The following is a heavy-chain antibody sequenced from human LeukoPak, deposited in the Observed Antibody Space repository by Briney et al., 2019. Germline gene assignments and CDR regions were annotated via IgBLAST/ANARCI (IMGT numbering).Heavy chain of an antibody. CDR1: GFTFSSYG. V-gene: IGHV3-33*01. J-gene: IGHJ6*02. CDR2: IWYDGSNK. D-gene: IGHD2-21*02. CDR3: ARERIGDRRYYYGMDV. Sequence: GGSLRLSRAASGFTFSSYGMHWVRQAPGKGLEWVAVIWYDGSNKYYADSVKGRFTISRDNSKNTLYLQMNGLRAEDTAVYYCARERIGDRRYYYGMDVWGQGTTVTVSS.